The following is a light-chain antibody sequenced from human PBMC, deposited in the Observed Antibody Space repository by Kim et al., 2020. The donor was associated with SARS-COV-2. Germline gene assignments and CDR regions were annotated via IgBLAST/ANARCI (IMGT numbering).Light chain of an antibody. CDR2: KDS. J-gene: IGLJ3*02. V-gene: IGLV3-25*03. CDR1: ALPKQY. CDR3: QSADSSGTPWV. Sequence: SYELTQPPSVSVSPGQTARITCSGDALPKQYAYWYQQKPGQAPVLVIYKDSERPSGIPERFSGSSSGTTVTLTISVVQAEDEADYYCQSADSSGTPWVFGGGTQLTVL.